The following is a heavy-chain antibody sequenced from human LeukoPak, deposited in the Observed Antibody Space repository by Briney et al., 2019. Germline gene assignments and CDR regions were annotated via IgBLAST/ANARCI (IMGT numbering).Heavy chain of an antibody. J-gene: IGHJ4*02. D-gene: IGHD6-19*01. CDR2: ISSSGSTI. V-gene: IGHV3-48*03. Sequence: PGGSLRLSCAASGFTFSSYEMSWVRQAPGKGLEWVSYISSSGSTIYYADSVKGRFTMSRDNSKSTLRLQMNSLRAEDTAVYYCATHYTSGWYFDYWGQGALVTVSS. CDR1: GFTFSSYE. CDR3: ATHYTSGWYFDY.